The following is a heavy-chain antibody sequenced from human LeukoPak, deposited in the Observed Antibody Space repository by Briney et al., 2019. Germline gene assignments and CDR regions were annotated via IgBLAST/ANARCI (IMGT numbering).Heavy chain of an antibody. D-gene: IGHD4-11*01. J-gene: IGHJ4*02. V-gene: IGHV4-59*12. Sequence: PSETLSLTCTVSGGSISSYYWSWIRQPPGKGLEWIGYIYYSGSTNYNPSLKSRVTISVDTSKNQFSLRLSSVTAADTAVYYCARSKYSKNNFDYWGPGTLVTVSS. CDR1: GGSISSYY. CDR3: ARSKYSKNNFDY. CDR2: IYYSGST.